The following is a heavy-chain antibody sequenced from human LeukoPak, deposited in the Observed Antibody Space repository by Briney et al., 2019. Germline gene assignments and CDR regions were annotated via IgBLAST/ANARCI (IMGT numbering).Heavy chain of an antibody. Sequence: GASVKVSCXASGGTFSSYAISWVRPAHGQGLEWMGRIIPIFGTANYAQKFQGRVTMTSDTSTRTVYMELSSLRSEDTAVYYCAIGRYDSSGYGFDYWGQGTLVTVSS. CDR1: GGTFSSYA. J-gene: IGHJ4*02. V-gene: IGHV1-69*05. CDR3: AIGRYDSSGYGFDY. CDR2: IIPIFGTA. D-gene: IGHD3-22*01.